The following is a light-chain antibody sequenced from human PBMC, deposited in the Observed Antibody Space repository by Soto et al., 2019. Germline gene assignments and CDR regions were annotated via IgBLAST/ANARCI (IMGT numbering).Light chain of an antibody. V-gene: IGKV3-15*01. CDR3: QQYYNWPPWT. CDR2: HAS. Sequence: EIVLTQSPATLSVSPGERATLSCRASQNISSSLAWYQQQPGQAPRLLIYHASTRAAGIPARFSGSGSGTEFTLTISSLQSEDFAVYYCQQYYNWPPWTFGQGTKVEIK. J-gene: IGKJ1*01. CDR1: QNISSS.